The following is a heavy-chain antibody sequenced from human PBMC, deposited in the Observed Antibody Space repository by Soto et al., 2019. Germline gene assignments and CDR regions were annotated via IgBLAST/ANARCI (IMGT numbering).Heavy chain of an antibody. J-gene: IGHJ2*01. CDR1: GGSISSGGYY. V-gene: IGHV4-31*03. CDR2: IYYSGST. D-gene: IGHD6-13*01. CDR3: ARVARVIEQQVVNWYLDL. Sequence: PSEALSLTCTVSGGSISSGGYYWGWIRQHPGKGLEWIGNIYYSGSTYFNPSLKSRVTTSVDTSKNQLSLKLSSVTAADTAVYYCARVARVIEQQVVNWYLDLWGRGTLVTVSS.